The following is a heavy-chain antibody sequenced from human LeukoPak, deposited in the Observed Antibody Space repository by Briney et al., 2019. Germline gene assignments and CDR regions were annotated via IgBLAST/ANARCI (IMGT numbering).Heavy chain of an antibody. CDR1: GYTFTSYD. CDR3: ARLGYSSSWYGYYFDY. CDR2: MNPNSGNT. D-gene: IGHD6-13*01. Sequence: ASVKVSCKASGYTFTSYDINWVRQATGQGLEWMGWMNPNSGNTGSAQKFQGRVTMTRNTSISTAYMELSSLRSEDTAVYYCARLGYSSSWYGYYFDYWGQGTLVTVSS. J-gene: IGHJ4*02. V-gene: IGHV1-8*01.